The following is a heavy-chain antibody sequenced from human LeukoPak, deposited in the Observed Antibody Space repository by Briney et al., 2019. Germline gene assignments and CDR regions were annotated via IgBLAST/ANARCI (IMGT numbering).Heavy chain of an antibody. Sequence: PGGSLRLSCAASGFTFDDYGMSWVRQAPGKGLEWVSGINWNGGSTGYADSVKGRFTISRDNANNSLYLQMNSLRAEDKALYYCARDPRLFLLGRLDYWGQGTLVTVSS. CDR1: GFTFDDYG. D-gene: IGHD3-3*01. CDR3: ARDPRLFLLGRLDY. J-gene: IGHJ4*02. CDR2: INWNGGST. V-gene: IGHV3-20*04.